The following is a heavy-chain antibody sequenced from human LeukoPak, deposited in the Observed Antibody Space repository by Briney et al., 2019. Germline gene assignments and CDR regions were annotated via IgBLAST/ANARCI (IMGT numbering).Heavy chain of an antibody. CDR3: AISSTAGGGY. CDR1: GFTFNSYS. Sequence: PGGSLRLSCAASGFTFNSYSLSWVRQAPGAGLEWVSSISSDGDYIYYADSLKGRFTISRDNAKNSLYLQVNCLRTEDTAVYYCAISSTAGGGYWGQGTLVTVSS. D-gene: IGHD3-10*01. V-gene: IGHV3-21*04. CDR2: ISSDGDYI. J-gene: IGHJ4*02.